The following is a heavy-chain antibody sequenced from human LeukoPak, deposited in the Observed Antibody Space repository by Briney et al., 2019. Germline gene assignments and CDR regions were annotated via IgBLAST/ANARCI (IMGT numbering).Heavy chain of an antibody. J-gene: IGHJ4*02. Sequence: PSETLSLTCTVSGGSISSYYWSWIRQPPGKGLEWIGYIYYSGSTNYNPSLMSRVTISVDTSKNQFSLKLSSVTAADTAVYYCARHARSSSSIDYWGQGTLVTVSS. D-gene: IGHD6-13*01. CDR3: ARHARSSSSIDY. CDR2: IYYSGST. V-gene: IGHV4-59*08. CDR1: GGSISSYY.